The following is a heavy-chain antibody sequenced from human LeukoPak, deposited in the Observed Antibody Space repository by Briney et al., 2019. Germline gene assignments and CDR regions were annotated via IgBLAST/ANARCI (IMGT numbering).Heavy chain of an antibody. CDR3: ARGRCVGSTSCYYFDY. CDR2: MNPNSGNT. Sequence: ASVKVSCKASGYTFTSYDINWVRQATGQGLERMGWMNPNSGNTGYAQKFQSRVTMTRNTSISTAYMELSSLRSEDTAVYYCARGRCVGSTSCYYFDYWGQGTLVTVSS. D-gene: IGHD2-2*01. J-gene: IGHJ4*02. V-gene: IGHV1-8*01. CDR1: GYTFTSYD.